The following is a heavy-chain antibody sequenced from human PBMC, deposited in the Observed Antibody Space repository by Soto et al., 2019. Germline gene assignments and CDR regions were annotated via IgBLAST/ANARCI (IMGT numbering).Heavy chain of an antibody. V-gene: IGHV3-23*01. CDR3: AKDISYAGPSIYSSSSGFDY. CDR2: ISGSGGST. Sequence: GGSLRLSCAASGFTFSSYAMSWVRQAPGKGLEWVSGISGSGGSTYYAGSVKGRFTISRDNSKKTLYLQMNSLRAEDTAVYYCAKDISYAGPSIYSSSSGFDYWGQGTLVTVSS. D-gene: IGHD6-6*01. CDR1: GFTFSSYA. J-gene: IGHJ4*02.